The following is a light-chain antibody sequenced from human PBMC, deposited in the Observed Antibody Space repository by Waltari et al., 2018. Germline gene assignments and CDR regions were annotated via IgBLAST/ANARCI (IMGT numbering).Light chain of an antibody. V-gene: IGKV4-1*01. CDR1: QTLLYTSNNKNY. CDR3: QQYFSSPYT. Sequence: DIVMTQSPDSLAVSLGERATINCKSSQTLLYTSNNKNYLTWYQQKSGQPPKVLIFWASTLESGVAERFNGSGSGTDFTLTINSLQPEDVAVYFCQQYFSSPYTFGQGTKLEIK. CDR2: WAS. J-gene: IGKJ2*01.